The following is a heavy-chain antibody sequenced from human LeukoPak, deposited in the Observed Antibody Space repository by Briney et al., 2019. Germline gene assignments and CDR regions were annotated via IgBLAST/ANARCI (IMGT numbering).Heavy chain of an antibody. CDR3: GKDRDYSNHPNFFDY. Sequence: GGSLRLSCATSGFTFSSYAMHWVRQAPGKGLEWVAVISYDGNNKYYADFVKGRFTISRDNSKNTLYLQMNSLRAEDTAVYYCGKDRDYSNHPNFFDYWGQGTLVTVSS. D-gene: IGHD4-11*01. CDR2: ISYDGNNK. V-gene: IGHV3-30-3*01. CDR1: GFTFSSYA. J-gene: IGHJ4*02.